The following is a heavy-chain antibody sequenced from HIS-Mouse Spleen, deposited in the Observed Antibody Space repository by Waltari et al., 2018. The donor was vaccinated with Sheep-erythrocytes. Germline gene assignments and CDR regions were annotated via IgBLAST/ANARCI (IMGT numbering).Heavy chain of an antibody. CDR3: ARVSAGELKYYFDY. D-gene: IGHD1-26*01. J-gene: IGHJ4*02. CDR2: ISYDVSNK. CDR1: GFTFSSYA. Sequence: QVQLVESGGGVVQPGRSLRLSCAASGFTFSSYAMHWVRQAPGKGLEWVAVISYDVSNKYYADSVKGRFTISRDNSKNTLYLQMNSLRAEDTAVYYCARVSAGELKYYFDYWGQGTLVTVSS. V-gene: IGHV3-30*04.